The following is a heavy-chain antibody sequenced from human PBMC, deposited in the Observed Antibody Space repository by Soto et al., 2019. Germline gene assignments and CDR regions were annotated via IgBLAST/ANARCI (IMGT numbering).Heavy chain of an antibody. J-gene: IGHJ4*02. V-gene: IGHV4-31*03. CDR1: GGSIRSGGYF. D-gene: IGHD6-13*01. CDR2: IYYRGGT. CDR3: ARFAKEENPKLESWYAFDF. Sequence: SETLSLTCTVSGGSIRSGGYFWSWVRQQPGKGLEWIGHIYYRGGTSYNPSLESRVAMSVDTSKNEFTLKVSSVTAADTAIYCCARFAKEENPKLESWYAFDFWGRGTLVTVSS.